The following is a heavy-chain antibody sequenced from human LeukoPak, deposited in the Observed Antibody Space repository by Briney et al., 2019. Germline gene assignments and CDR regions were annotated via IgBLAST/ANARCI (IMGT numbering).Heavy chain of an antibody. V-gene: IGHV4-34*01. J-gene: IGHJ4*02. Sequence: PSETLSLTCAVYGGSFSGYYWSWIRQPPGKGLEWIGEINHSGSTNYNPSLKSRVTISVDTSKNQFSLKLSSVTAADTAVYYCARDGGDYPVAYWGQGTLVTVSS. CDR2: INHSGST. CDR3: ARDGGDYPVAY. CDR1: GGSFSGYY. D-gene: IGHD4-17*01.